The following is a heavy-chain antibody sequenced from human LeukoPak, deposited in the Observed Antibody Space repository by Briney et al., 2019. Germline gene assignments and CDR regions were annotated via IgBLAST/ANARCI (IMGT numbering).Heavy chain of an antibody. CDR2: ISGSGGST. D-gene: IGHD6-19*01. J-gene: IGHJ4*02. CDR1: GFTFSSYA. V-gene: IGHV3-23*01. CDR3: AKGGYSSGWYFDY. Sequence: PGGSLRLSCAASGFTFSSYAMSWVRQAPGKGLEWVSAISGSGGSTYYADSVKGRFTISRDNSKDTLYLQMNSLRAEDTAVYYCAKGGYSSGWYFDYWGQGTLVTVSS.